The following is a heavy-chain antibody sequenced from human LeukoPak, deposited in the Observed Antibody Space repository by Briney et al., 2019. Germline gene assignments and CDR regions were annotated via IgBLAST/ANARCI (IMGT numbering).Heavy chain of an antibody. D-gene: IGHD1-26*01. J-gene: IGHJ4*02. CDR2: IRYVGSNK. CDR1: GFTFSSYG. Sequence: GGSLRLSCAASGFTFSSYGMHWVRQAPGKGLEWVAFIRYVGSNKYYEDSVKGRFTISRDNSKNTLYLQMNSLRAEDKAVYYCANILYSGSYIDYWGQGTLVTVSS. V-gene: IGHV3-30*02. CDR3: ANILYSGSYIDY.